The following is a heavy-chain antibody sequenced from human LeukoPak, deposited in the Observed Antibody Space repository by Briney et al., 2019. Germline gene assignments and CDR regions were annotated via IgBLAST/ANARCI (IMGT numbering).Heavy chain of an antibody. CDR2: ISYDGSNK. CDR1: GFTFSSYA. D-gene: IGHD3-22*01. Sequence: GGSLRLSCAASGFTFSSYAMHWVRQAPGKGLEWVAVISYDGSNKYYADSVKGRFTISRDNSKNTLYLQMNSLRAEDTAVYYCATNTYYYDSSGYYLTLLPYWGQGTLVTVSS. V-gene: IGHV3-30-3*01. J-gene: IGHJ4*02. CDR3: ATNTYYYDSSGYYLTLLPY.